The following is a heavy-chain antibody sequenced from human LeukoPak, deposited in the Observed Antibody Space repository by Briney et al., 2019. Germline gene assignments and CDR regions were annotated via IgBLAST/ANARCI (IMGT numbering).Heavy chain of an antibody. J-gene: IGHJ4*02. D-gene: IGHD3-3*01. CDR3: ARDHTYFWSGYSAYFDY. CDR2: INHSGST. Sequence: SGILCLSCAVYGVSFSGYSWSWICQPPWKWLEWIGEINHSGSTNYNPSLKSRVTISVDTSTLQFSLKLSSVTAADTALYYCARDHTYFWSGYSAYFDYWGQGPLVTVSS. V-gene: IGHV4-34*01. CDR1: GVSFSGYS.